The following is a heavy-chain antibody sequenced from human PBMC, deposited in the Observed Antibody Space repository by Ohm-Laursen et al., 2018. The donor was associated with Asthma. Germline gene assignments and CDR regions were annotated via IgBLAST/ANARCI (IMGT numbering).Heavy chain of an antibody. V-gene: IGHV3-30-3*01. CDR1: GFTLSSFA. CDR2: ITSDGSWT. D-gene: IGHD2-21*02. CDR3: ARRDFSGGDPNAAFDI. Sequence: SLRLSCAASGFTLSSFAMHWVRQAPGKGLEWVTIITSDGSWTSYADSVKGRFTISRDNSKSTLYMQMNSLRAEDTAVYYCARRDFSGGDPNAAFDIWGQGTMVTVSS. J-gene: IGHJ3*02.